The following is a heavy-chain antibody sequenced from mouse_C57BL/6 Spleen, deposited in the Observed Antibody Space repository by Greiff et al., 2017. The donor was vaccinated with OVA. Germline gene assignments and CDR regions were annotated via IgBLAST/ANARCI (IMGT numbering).Heavy chain of an antibody. V-gene: IGHV1-69*01. Sequence: VQLQQPGAELVMPGASVKLSCKASGYTFTSYWMHWVKQRPGQGLEWIGEIDPSDSYTNYNQKFKGKSTLTVDKSSSTAYMQLSSLTSEDYAVYYCASGYYDAGVYAMDYWGQGTSVTVSS. CDR3: ASGYYDAGVYAMDY. D-gene: IGHD2-4*01. CDR1: GYTFTSYW. J-gene: IGHJ4*01. CDR2: IDPSDSYT.